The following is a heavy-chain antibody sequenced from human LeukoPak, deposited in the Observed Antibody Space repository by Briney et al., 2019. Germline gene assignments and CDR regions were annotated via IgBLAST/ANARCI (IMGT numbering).Heavy chain of an antibody. Sequence: NASGTLSLTCAVSGGSISSSNWWSWVRQPPGQGLEWIGEIYHSGSTNYNPSLKSRVTISVDKSKTQFSLKLTSVTAADTAVYYCARHRGSSWHTHRPFDYWGQGTLVTVSS. V-gene: IGHV4-4*02. J-gene: IGHJ4*02. CDR1: GGSISSSNW. CDR2: IYHSGST. CDR3: ARHRGSSWHTHRPFDY. D-gene: IGHD6-13*01.